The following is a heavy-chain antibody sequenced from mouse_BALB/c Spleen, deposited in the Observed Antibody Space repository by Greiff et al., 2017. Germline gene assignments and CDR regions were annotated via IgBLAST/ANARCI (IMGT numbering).Heavy chain of an antibody. CDR1: GFTFSSYT. D-gene: IGHD2-3*01. J-gene: IGHJ3*01. Sequence: EVKVVESGGGLVQPGGSLKLSCAASGFTFSSYTMSWVRQTPEKRLEWVAYISNGGGSTYYPDTVKGRFTISRDNAKNTLYLQMSSLKSEDTAMYYCARGDDGWFAYWGQGTLVTVSA. V-gene: IGHV5-12-2*01. CDR2: ISNGGGST. CDR3: ARGDDGWFAY.